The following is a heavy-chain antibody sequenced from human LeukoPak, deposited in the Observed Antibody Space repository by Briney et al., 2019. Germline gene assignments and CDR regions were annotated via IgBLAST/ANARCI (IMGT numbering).Heavy chain of an antibody. CDR1: RYTFSNYG. V-gene: IGHV3-30*02. J-gene: IGHJ4*02. CDR3: ASGGSHFDY. Sequence: GGSLRLSCTASRYTFSNYGMHWVRQAPGKGLEWVTFIRYDGSNKDYADSVKGRFTISRDNSNNTLYLQMNSLRAEDTAVYYCASGGSHFDYWGQGTLVTVSS. CDR2: IRYDGSNK. D-gene: IGHD1-26*01.